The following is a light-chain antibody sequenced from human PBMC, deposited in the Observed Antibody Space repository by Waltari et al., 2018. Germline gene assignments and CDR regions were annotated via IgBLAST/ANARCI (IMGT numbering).Light chain of an antibody. CDR2: AAS. J-gene: IGKJ2*01. Sequence: DIQMTQSPSSLSAFVGDRVTITCRASQSITNYLNWYKEKPGKAPKLLIYAASGLQGGVPSRFSYSGSGTDFTLTISSLQAEDFATYYCQQSYSTPYTFGQGTKLEI. CDR1: QSITNY. CDR3: QQSYSTPYT. V-gene: IGKV1-39*01.